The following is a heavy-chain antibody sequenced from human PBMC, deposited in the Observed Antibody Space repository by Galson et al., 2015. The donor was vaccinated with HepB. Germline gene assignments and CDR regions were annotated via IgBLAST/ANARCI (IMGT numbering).Heavy chain of an antibody. CDR3: ARAPMITWSGYLYYYYYYYMDV. V-gene: IGHV3-33*01. D-gene: IGHD3-3*01. J-gene: IGHJ6*03. Sequence: SLRLSCAASGFTFSSYGMHWVRQAPGKGLEWVAVIWYDGSNKYYADSVKGRFTISRDNSKNTLYLQMNSLRAEDTAVYYCARAPMITWSGYLYYYYYYYMDVWGKGTTVTVSS. CDR2: IWYDGSNK. CDR1: GFTFSSYG.